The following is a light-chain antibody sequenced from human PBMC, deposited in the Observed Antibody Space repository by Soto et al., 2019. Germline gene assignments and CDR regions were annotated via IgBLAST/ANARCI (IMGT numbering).Light chain of an antibody. J-gene: IGKJ1*01. V-gene: IGKV3-20*01. Sequence: PGEGATLACRASQTVSSRFLAXSQXRXGXXXRXXXYGASSRATGIPDRLSGSGYGTDFTLTISRLEPEDFAVYYCQQYGYTPRTFGQGTKVAIK. CDR1: QTVSSRF. CDR3: QQYGYTPRT. CDR2: GAS.